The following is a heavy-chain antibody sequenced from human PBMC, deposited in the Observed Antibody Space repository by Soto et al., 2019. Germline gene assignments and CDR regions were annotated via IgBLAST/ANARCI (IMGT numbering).Heavy chain of an antibody. V-gene: IGHV4-39*01. J-gene: IGHJ4*02. Sequence: QLQLQESGPGLVKPSETLSLTCSVSDDSINSDKYYWVWIRQPPGKGLEWIGSIYYRGNAYYNPSLQTQVTLSLDKSKSQFSLKLNSVTAADSAVYFCARLEGLATISYYFDFWGPGALVTVSS. CDR1: DDSINSDKYY. CDR2: IYYRGNA. D-gene: IGHD3-9*01. CDR3: ARLEGLATISYYFDF.